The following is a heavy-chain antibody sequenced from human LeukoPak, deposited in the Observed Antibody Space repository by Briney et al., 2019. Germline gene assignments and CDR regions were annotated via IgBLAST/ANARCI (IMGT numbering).Heavy chain of an antibody. J-gene: IGHJ5*02. CDR2: IIPIFGTA. D-gene: IGHD6-19*01. Sequence: SVKVSCKASGGTFSSYAISWVRQAPGQGLEWMGGIIPIFGTANYAQKFQGRVTITADKSTSTAYMELSSLRSEDTAVYYCARGIAVAGRGGYNWFDPWGRGTLVTVSS. V-gene: IGHV1-69*06. CDR3: ARGIAVAGRGGYNWFDP. CDR1: GGTFSSYA.